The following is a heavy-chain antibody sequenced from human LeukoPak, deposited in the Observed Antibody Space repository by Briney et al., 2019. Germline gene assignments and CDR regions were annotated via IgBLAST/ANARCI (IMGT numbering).Heavy chain of an antibody. D-gene: IGHD6-19*01. V-gene: IGHV3-30*03. CDR1: GFTFSSYG. Sequence: GGALSLSCVASGFTFSSYGMHWVRQAPAKGLEWVAVISYDGSNKYYADSVKGRFTISKDNSKNTLYLQMNSLRAEDTAVYYCASEGIAVAGPRVDYWGQGTLVTVSS. CDR3: ASEGIAVAGPRVDY. CDR2: ISYDGSNK. J-gene: IGHJ4*02.